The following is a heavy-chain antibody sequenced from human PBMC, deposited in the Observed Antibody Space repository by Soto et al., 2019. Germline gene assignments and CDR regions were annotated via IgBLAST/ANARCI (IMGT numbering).Heavy chain of an antibody. CDR2: INAGNGNT. J-gene: IGHJ3*02. CDR1: GYTFTSYA. V-gene: IGHV1-3*01. Sequence: QVQLVQSGAEVKKPGASVKVSCKASGYTFTSYAMHWVRQAPGQRLEWMGWINAGNGNTKYSQKFQGRVTITRDTSASTAYMELSSLRSEDTAVYYCARERLRAIGAFDIWGQGTMVTVSS. D-gene: IGHD5-12*01. CDR3: ARERLRAIGAFDI.